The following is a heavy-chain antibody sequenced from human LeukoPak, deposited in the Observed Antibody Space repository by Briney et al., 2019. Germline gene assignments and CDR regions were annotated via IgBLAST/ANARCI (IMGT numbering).Heavy chain of an antibody. Sequence: PSETLSLTCTVSGGSISNYYWSWMRQPAGKGLEWIGRIYNSDNTNYNPSLKSRVTISVDTSKNQFSLKLSSVTAADTAVYYCARVGQAYDFWSGYYTWGQGTLVTVSS. CDR1: GGSISNYY. D-gene: IGHD3-3*01. J-gene: IGHJ5*02. CDR3: ARVGQAYDFWSGYYT. CDR2: IYNSDNT. V-gene: IGHV4-4*07.